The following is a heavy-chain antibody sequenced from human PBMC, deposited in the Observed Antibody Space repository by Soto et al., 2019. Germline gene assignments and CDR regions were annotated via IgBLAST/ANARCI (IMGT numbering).Heavy chain of an antibody. Sequence: QVQLVQSGAEVKKPGSSVKVSCKASGGTFSSYAISWVRQAPGQGLEWMGGIIPIFGTATYAQKFQGRVTITADESKSTAYMELSSLRSEDTVVYYCARSGPFCGDHYYYYGMDVWGQGTTVTVSS. V-gene: IGHV1-69*12. CDR1: GGTFSSYA. CDR2: IIPIFGTA. D-gene: IGHD3-3*01. CDR3: ARSGPFCGDHYYYYGMDV. J-gene: IGHJ6*02.